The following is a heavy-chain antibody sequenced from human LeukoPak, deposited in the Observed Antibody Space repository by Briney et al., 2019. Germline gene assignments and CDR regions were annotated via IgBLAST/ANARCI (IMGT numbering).Heavy chain of an antibody. D-gene: IGHD3-10*01. V-gene: IGHV4-4*07. J-gene: IGHJ5*02. Sequence: PSETLSLTCTVSGGSLSSHYWSWIRQPAGKGLEWIGRTHASGSTSYNPSLKSRVTILVDKSKNQLSLKVSSVTAADTAVFYCARGAYGSGSLSWFDPWGQGTLVIVSS. CDR3: ARGAYGSGSLSWFDP. CDR2: THASGST. CDR1: GGSLSSHY.